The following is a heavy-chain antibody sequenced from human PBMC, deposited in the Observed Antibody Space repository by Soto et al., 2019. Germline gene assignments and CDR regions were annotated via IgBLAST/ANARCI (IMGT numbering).Heavy chain of an antibody. J-gene: IGHJ5*02. CDR2: IIPIFGTA. CDR3: AREPTTRGSYRNNWFDP. CDR1: GGTFSSYA. D-gene: IGHD3-16*02. Sequence: SVKVSCKASGGTFSSYAISWVRQAPGQGLEWMGGIIPIFGTANYAQKFQGRVTITADESTSTAYMELSSLRSDDTAVYYCAREPTTRGSYRNNWFDPWGQGTLVTVSS. V-gene: IGHV1-69*13.